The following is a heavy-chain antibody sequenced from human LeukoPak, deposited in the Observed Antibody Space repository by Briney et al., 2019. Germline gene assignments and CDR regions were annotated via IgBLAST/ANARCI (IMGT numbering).Heavy chain of an antibody. D-gene: IGHD3-10*01. CDR2: IYHSGST. J-gene: IGHJ4*02. CDR3: AREKSITMVRGVLSGPFDY. Sequence: SETLSLTCTVSGYSISSGYYWGWIRQPPGKGLEWIGSIYHSGSTYYNPSLKSRVTISVDTSKNQFSLKLSSVTAADTAVYYCAREKSITMVRGVLSGPFDYWGQGTLVTVSS. CDR1: GYSISSGYY. V-gene: IGHV4-38-2*02.